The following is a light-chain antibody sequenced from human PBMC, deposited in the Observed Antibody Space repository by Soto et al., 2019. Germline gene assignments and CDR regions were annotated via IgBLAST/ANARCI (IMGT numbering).Light chain of an antibody. CDR3: QQYKDWPHT. Sequence: EIVLTQSPGTLSLSPGERATLSCRASQSVSSIYLAWYQQKPGQAPRLLIHGASTRATGFPARFSGSGSGTEFTLTISSLQSEDFAVYYCQQYKDWPHTFGQGTKVDI. J-gene: IGKJ1*01. CDR2: GAS. V-gene: IGKV3-15*01. CDR1: QSVSSIY.